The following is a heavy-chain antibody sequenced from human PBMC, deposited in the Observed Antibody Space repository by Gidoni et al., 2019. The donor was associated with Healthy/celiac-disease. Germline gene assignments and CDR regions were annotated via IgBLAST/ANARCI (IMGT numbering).Heavy chain of an antibody. V-gene: IGHV5-51*01. CDR1: GSSCHSSW. D-gene: IGHD1-26*01. CDR3: ASWSGSYDAYYFDY. Sequence: EVQLVQPGAEVKTPGASLTISCQGSGSSCHSSWIGWLRQMTGKGLEWMGIIYPGDSDTRSSPSSQGQVTSSADKSISTAYLQWSSLKASDTAMYYCASWSGSYDAYYFDYWGQGTLVTVSS. J-gene: IGHJ4*02. CDR2: IYPGDSDT.